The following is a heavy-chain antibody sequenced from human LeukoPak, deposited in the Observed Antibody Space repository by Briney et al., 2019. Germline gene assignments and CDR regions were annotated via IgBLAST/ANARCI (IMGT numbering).Heavy chain of an antibody. V-gene: IGHV3-66*01. CDR1: GFTVSSNY. CDR3: TKGLWAGVSAARD. CDR2: IYTGGDT. Sequence: GGSLRLSCAASGFTVSSNYMSWVRQAPGKGLEWVSTIYTGGDTYYADSVKGRFTISRDNSQNTLYLQMNSLRVEDTAVYYCTKGLWAGVSAARDWGQGTLVTVSS. J-gene: IGHJ4*02. D-gene: IGHD2-8*01.